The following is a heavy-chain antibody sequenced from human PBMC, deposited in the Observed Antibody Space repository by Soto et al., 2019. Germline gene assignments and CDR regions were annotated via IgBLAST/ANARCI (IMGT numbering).Heavy chain of an antibody. CDR2: INAGNGNT. Sequence: QVQLVQSGAEVKKPGASVKVSCKASGYTFTSYAMHWVRQAPGQRLEWMGWINAGNGNTKYSQKFQGRVTITRDTSASTAYMELSSLRSEDTAVYYCARDTRLRGGSLSYGMDVWGQGTTVTVSS. D-gene: IGHD1-26*01. V-gene: IGHV1-3*01. CDR3: ARDTRLRGGSLSYGMDV. J-gene: IGHJ6*02. CDR1: GYTFTSYA.